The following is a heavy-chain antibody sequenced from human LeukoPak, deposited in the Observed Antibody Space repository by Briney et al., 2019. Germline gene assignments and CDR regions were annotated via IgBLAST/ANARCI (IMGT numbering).Heavy chain of an antibody. V-gene: IGHV3-48*02. J-gene: IGHJ4*02. CDR2: ISGSSFTT. D-gene: IGHD3-22*01. Sequence: GGSLRLSCAASGFTFSSYSMNWVRQAPGKGLEWVSYISGSSFTTYYADSVKGRFTISRDNAKNSLYLQMNSLRDEDTAVYYCARDEAGSGYYSDYWGQGTLVTVSS. CDR3: ARDEAGSGYYSDY. CDR1: GFTFSSYS.